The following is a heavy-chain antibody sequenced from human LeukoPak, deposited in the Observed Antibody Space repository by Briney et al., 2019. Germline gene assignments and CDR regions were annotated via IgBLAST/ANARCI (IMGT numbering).Heavy chain of an antibody. CDR3: ARPYCSSTSCYNRFDY. V-gene: IGHV5-51*01. D-gene: IGHD2-2*02. CDR2: IYPGDSDT. Sequence: PGESLQISCQGSGSLFTSYWIGWGRQLPGKGLEWMGIIYPGDSDTRYSPSFQGQVTISADKSISTAYLQWSSLKASDTAMYYCARPYCSSTSCYNRFDYWGQGTLVTVSS. CDR1: GSLFTSYW. J-gene: IGHJ4*02.